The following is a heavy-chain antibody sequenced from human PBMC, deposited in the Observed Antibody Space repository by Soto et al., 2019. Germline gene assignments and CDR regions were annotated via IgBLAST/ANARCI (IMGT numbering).Heavy chain of an antibody. CDR1: GGSISSGDYY. Sequence: SETLSLTCTVSGGSISSGDYYWSWIRQPPGKGLEWIGYIYYSGSTYYNPSLKSRVTISVDTSKNQFSLKLSSVTAADTAVYYCARSYDYDSSGSLNNWFDPWGQGTLVTVSS. CDR3: ARSYDYDSSGSLNNWFDP. D-gene: IGHD3-22*01. V-gene: IGHV4-30-4*01. J-gene: IGHJ5*02. CDR2: IYYSGST.